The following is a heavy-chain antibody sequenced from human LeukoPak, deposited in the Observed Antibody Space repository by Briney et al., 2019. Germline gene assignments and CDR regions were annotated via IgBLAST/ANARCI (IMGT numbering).Heavy chain of an antibody. J-gene: IGHJ4*02. V-gene: IGHV4-30-2*01. D-gene: IGHD2-2*01. Sequence: SETLSLTCAVSGGSISSGGYSWSWIRQPPGKGLEWTGYIYHSGSTYYNPSLKSRVTISVDRSKDQFSLKLSSVTAADTAVYYCARRYCSSTSCPIDYWGQGTLVTVSS. CDR3: ARRYCSSTSCPIDY. CDR2: IYHSGST. CDR1: GGSISSGGYS.